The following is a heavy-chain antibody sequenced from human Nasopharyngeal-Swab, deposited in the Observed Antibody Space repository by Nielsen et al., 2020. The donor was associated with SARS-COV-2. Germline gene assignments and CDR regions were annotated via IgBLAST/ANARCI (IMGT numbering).Heavy chain of an antibody. D-gene: IGHD3-9*01. V-gene: IGHV4-34*01. CDR3: ARVTGYYYYYMDV. Sequence: WIRQPPGKGLEWIGEINHSGSTNYNPSLKSRVTISVDTSKNKFSMKLSYVTAADTAVYYCARVTGYYYYYMDVWGKGTTVTVSS. CDR2: INHSGST. J-gene: IGHJ6*03.